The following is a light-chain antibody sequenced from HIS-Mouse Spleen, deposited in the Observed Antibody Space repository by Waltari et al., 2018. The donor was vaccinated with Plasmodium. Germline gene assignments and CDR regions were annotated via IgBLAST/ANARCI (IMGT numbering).Light chain of an antibody. CDR3: CSYAGSSTNWV. V-gene: IGLV2-23*01. CDR2: EGS. CDR1: SSDVGSYNL. J-gene: IGLJ3*02. Sequence: QSALTQPASVSGSPGTSITISCTGTSSDVGSYNLVSWYQQHPGKAPKLMIYEGSKRPSGVSNRFSGSKSGNTASLTISGLQAEDEADYYCCSYAGSSTNWVFGGGTKLTVL.